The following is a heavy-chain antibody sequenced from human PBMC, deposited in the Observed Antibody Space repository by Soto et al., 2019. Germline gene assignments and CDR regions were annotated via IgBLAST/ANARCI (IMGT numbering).Heavy chain of an antibody. CDR2: LSHDGSNK. CDR3: ARDRDGGTYTYFDN. Sequence: QVQLVESGGGVVQPGRSLRLSCAASGFIFSAFGIHWVRQAPGKGLEWVAFLSHDGSNKYYADSVRGRFSISRANSKNTVYLQMNSLRADDTAVYYCARDRDGGTYTYFDNWGQGTRVTVSS. D-gene: IGHD1-26*01. CDR1: GFIFSAFG. V-gene: IGHV3-30*03. J-gene: IGHJ4*02.